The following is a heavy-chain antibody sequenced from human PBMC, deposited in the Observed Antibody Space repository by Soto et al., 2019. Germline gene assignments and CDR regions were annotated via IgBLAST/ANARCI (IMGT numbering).Heavy chain of an antibody. CDR2: IYYSGST. CDR1: GGSISSYY. D-gene: IGHD2-21*02. CDR3: ARDLWGYCGTDCYPLDV. Sequence: SETLSLTCTVSGGSISSYYWSWTRQPPGKGLEWIGYIYYSGSTNYNPSLKSRVTISVDTSKNQFSLKLNSVTAADTAVYYCARDLWGYCGTDCYPLDVWGQGTTVTVSS. V-gene: IGHV4-59*01. J-gene: IGHJ6*02.